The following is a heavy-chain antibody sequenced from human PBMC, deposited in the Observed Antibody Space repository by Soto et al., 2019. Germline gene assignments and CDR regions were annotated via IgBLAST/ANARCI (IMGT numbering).Heavy chain of an antibody. D-gene: IGHD1-20*01. CDR2: IRRSDGTT. Sequence: GGSLRLSCAASGFSISTYAMSWVRQAPGKRLEWVSVIRRSDGTTNYADSVKGRFTISRDTSKNTLYFQMNSLRAEDTAIYYCVKDITVLGGENAFVVGGQGKMVTVS. CDR1: GFSISTYA. CDR3: VKDITVLGGENAFVV. V-gene: IGHV3-23*01. J-gene: IGHJ3*01.